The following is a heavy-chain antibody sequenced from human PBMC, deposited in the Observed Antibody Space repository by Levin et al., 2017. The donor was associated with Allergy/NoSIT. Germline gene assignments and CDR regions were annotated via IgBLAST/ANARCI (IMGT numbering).Heavy chain of an antibody. Sequence: SETLSLTCTVSGGSVSSSYYWAWIRQSPGKGLEWIGHVYHFGTTKYNPSVQSRVTISVDTSKNQFSLKMNSMTAADTAIYYCARDFGTVHYSNLGHFDSWGPGVLVTVSS. D-gene: IGHD6-13*01. J-gene: IGHJ4*02. CDR3: ARDFGTVHYSNLGHFDS. V-gene: IGHV4-59*02. CDR2: VYHFGTT. CDR1: GGSVSSSYY.